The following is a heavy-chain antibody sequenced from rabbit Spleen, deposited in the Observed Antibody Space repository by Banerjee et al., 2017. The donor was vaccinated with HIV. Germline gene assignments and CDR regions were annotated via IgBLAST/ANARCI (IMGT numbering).Heavy chain of an antibody. D-gene: IGHD6-1*01. V-gene: IGHV1S45*01. CDR2: IYGGSGGST. Sequence: QEQLVESGGGLVKPGGSLTLTCTVSGFSFSSNWICWVRQAPGKGLEWIACIYGGSGGSTYYASWAKGRFTISKTSSTTVTLQMTSLTAADTATYFCARRDSHAYDGCDLWGPGTLVTVS. CDR1: GFSFSSNW. J-gene: IGHJ4*01. CDR3: ARRDSHAYDGCDL.